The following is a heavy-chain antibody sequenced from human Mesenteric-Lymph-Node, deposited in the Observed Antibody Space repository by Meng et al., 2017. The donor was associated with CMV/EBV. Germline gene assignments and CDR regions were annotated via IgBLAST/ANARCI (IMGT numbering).Heavy chain of an antibody. CDR1: VDSISNITYY. CDR3: ARRGNYDSDYSEY. J-gene: IGHJ4*02. Sequence: QLALHVSGPGLVTASETLSLSCIVSVDSISNITYYWTWIRQPPGKGLEWIVSVHHSGTTYYNPSLKGRLTISVDTSANLFSLRLTTVTAADTATYYCARRGNYDSDYSEYWGQGTLVTVSS. V-gene: IGHV4-39*01. CDR2: VHHSGTT. D-gene: IGHD3-22*01.